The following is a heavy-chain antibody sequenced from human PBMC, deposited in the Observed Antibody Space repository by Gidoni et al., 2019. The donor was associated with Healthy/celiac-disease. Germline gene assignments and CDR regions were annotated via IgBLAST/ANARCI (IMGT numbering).Heavy chain of an antibody. CDR3: AKQSHINTMVRGVISV. CDR2: ISGSGGST. V-gene: IGHV3-23*01. J-gene: IGHJ4*02. CDR1: GFTFSSYA. Sequence: EVQLLESGGGLVQPGGSLRLSCAASGFTFSSYAMSWVRQAPGKGLEWVSAISGSGGSTYYADSVKGRFTISRDNSKNTLYLQMNSLRAEDTAVYYCAKQSHINTMVRGVISVWGQGTLVTVSS. D-gene: IGHD3-10*01.